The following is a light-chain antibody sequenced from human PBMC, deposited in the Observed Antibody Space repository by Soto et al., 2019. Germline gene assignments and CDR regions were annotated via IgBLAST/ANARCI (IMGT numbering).Light chain of an antibody. Sequence: IVMTHAPATLSVWPVQRATLSCRATQSVSINLACYLQKPCQSPRLLIYGASTRATGIPDRISGRGSETEFTINISSLQPEDFAVYYCQQYNNWPRQFGPGT. CDR2: GAS. V-gene: IGKV3-15*01. CDR3: QQYNNWPRQ. J-gene: IGKJ1*01. CDR1: QSVSIN.